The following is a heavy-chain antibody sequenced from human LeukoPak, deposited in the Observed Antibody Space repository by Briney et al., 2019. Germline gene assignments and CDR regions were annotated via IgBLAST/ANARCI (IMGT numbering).Heavy chain of an antibody. CDR3: ARVSSGYVPDY. J-gene: IGHJ4*02. Sequence: SETLSLTCTVSGGSISSSSYYWGWIRQPPGKGLEWIGSIYHSGSTYYNPSLKSRVTISVDTSKNQFSLKLSSVTAADTAVYYCARVSSGYVPDYWGQGTLVTVSS. CDR1: GGSISSSSYY. V-gene: IGHV4-39*07. D-gene: IGHD5-12*01. CDR2: IYHSGST.